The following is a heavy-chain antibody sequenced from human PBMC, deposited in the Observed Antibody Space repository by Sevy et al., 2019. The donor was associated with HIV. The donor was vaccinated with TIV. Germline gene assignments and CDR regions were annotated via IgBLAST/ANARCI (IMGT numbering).Heavy chain of an antibody. J-gene: IGHJ4*02. CDR1: GFTFSTYT. CDR3: ARDRLGYSYGYYFDY. Sequence: GGSVRLSCAASGFTFSTYTMNWVRQAPGKGLEWVSSISSSNNYIYYADSVKGRFTISRDNAKNSLYLQLNSLRAEDTTVYYCARDRLGYSYGYYFDYWGQGTLVTVSS. V-gene: IGHV3-21*01. CDR2: ISSSNNYI. D-gene: IGHD5-18*01.